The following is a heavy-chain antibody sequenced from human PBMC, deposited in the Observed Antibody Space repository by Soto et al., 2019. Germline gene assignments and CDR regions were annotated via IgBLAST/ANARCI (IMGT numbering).Heavy chain of an antibody. CDR3: ASGYGDYEYYYYYYMDG. V-gene: IGHV1-3*01. CDR1: GYTFTSYA. Sequence: ASVKVSCKASGYTFTSYAMHWVRQAPGQRLEWMGWINAGNGNTKYSQKFQGRVTITRDTSASTAYMELSSLRSEDTAVYYCASGYGDYEYYYYYYMDGWGKGTTVTVSS. D-gene: IGHD4-17*01. J-gene: IGHJ6*03. CDR2: INAGNGNT.